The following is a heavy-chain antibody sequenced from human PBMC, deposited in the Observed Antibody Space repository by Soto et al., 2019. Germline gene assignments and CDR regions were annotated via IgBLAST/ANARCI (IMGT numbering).Heavy chain of an antibody. D-gene: IGHD6-13*01. CDR3: GRGPSPRAPAGGTPYYYAMDV. J-gene: IGHJ6*02. CDR1: GYDFTAYD. CDR2: MNPINGAT. V-gene: IGHV1-8*02. Sequence: ASVKVSCKASGYDFTAYDINWVRQASGQGLEWMGWMNPINGATGSARRFQGRVSMTRNTATGTAYMELTSLRLDDTAVYYCGRGPSPRAPAGGTPYYYAMDVWGQGTKVTASS.